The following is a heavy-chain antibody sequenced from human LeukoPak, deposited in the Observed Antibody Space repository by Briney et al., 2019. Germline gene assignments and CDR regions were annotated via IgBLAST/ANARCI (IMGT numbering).Heavy chain of an antibody. D-gene: IGHD3-10*01. CDR1: GFTFSSYS. Sequence: GGSLRLSCAASGFTFSSYSMNWVRQAPGKGLEWVSSISSSSSYIYYADSVKGRFTISRDNAKNSLYLQMNSLRAEDTAVYYCARDPHGSGSYYIFDYWGQGTLVTVSS. J-gene: IGHJ4*02. V-gene: IGHV3-21*01. CDR3: ARDPHGSGSYYIFDY. CDR2: ISSSSSYI.